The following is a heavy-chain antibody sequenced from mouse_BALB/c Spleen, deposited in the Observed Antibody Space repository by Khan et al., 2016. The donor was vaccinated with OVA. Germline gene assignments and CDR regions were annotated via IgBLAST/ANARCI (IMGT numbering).Heavy chain of an antibody. D-gene: IGHD4-1*01. CDR3: AENLTGSIDY. CDR1: GFTFSSYS. Sequence: VQLVQSGGDLVKPGGSLKLSCAASGFTFSSYSMSWVRQTPDKRLEWVASISSGGDYTYYPDSVKGRFTISRDNAKNTLYLQMSDLKSEDTAMDYCAENLTGSIDYWGQGTLVTVSA. V-gene: IGHV5-6*01. J-gene: IGHJ3*01. CDR2: ISSGGDYT.